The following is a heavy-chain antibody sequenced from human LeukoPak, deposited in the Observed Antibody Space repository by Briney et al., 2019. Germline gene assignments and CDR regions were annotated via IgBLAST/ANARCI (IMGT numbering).Heavy chain of an antibody. D-gene: IGHD2-2*01. V-gene: IGHV3-11*01. CDR3: ARGCSSTSCPKGSFAFDV. CDR2: ISSSGSTI. Sequence: GGSLRLSCAASGFIFSDYYMSWIRQAPGKGLEWVSYISSSGSTIYYADSVKGRFTISRDNAKNSLYLQMNSLRAEDTAVYYCARGCSSTSCPKGSFAFDVWGQGTMVTVSS. J-gene: IGHJ3*01. CDR1: GFIFSDYY.